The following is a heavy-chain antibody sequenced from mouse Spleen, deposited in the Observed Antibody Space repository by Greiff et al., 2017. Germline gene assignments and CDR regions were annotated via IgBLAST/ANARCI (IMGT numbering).Heavy chain of an antibody. CDR1: GYAFSSYW. V-gene: IGHV1-80*01. CDR2: IYPGDGDT. J-gene: IGHJ3*01. Sequence: QVQLQQSGAELVKPGASVKISCKASGYAFSSYWMNWVKQRPGKGLEWIGQIYPGDGDTNYNGKFKGKATLTADKSSSTAYMQLSSLTSEDSAVYFCARPEYGNYWFAYWGQGTLVTVSA. D-gene: IGHD2-10*02. CDR3: ARPEYGNYWFAY.